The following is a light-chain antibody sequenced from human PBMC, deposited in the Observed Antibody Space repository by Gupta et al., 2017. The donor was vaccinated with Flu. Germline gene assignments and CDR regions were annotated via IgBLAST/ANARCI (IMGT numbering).Light chain of an antibody. J-gene: IGLJ2*01. V-gene: IGLV1-44*01. CDR2: GNN. CDR1: SSNIGANP. Sequence: QSDLTQPPSASGTPGQPVTISCSGSSSNIGANPVSWYQQVPGTAPKLLIYGNNQRPSGVPDRFSGSKSGTSASLAISGLQSENEADYYCAAWDDGLSARVFGGGTKLTVL. CDR3: AAWDDGLSARV.